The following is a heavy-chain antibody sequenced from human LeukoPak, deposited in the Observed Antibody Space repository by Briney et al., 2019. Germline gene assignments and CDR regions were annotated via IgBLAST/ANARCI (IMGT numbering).Heavy chain of an antibody. V-gene: IGHV3-23*01. CDR3: AKVPRYYYDSSGYENWFDP. J-gene: IGHJ5*02. D-gene: IGHD3-22*01. CDR1: GFTFSSYA. Sequence: PGGSLRLSCAASGFTFSSYAMSWVRQAPGKGLEWVSAISGSGGSTYYAGSVKGRFTISRDNSKNTLYLQMNSLRAEDTAVYYCAKVPRYYYDSSGYENWFDPWGQGTLVTVSS. CDR2: ISGSGGST.